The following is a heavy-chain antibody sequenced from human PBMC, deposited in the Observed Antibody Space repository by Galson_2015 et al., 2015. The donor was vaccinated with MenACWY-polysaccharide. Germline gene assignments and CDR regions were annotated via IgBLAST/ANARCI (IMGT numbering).Heavy chain of an antibody. D-gene: IGHD6-19*01. J-gene: IGHJ4*02. CDR2: IKPDGSDK. Sequence: SLRLSCAASGFTFSIYWMSWVRQAPGKGLEWVANIKPDGSDKYYVDSVKGRFTISRDNAKNSLYLQMNGLRAEDTAIFFCARATYNGGWYPDYFDYWGQGALVTVSS. CDR1: GFTFSIYW. V-gene: IGHV3-7*01. CDR3: ARATYNGGWYPDYFDY.